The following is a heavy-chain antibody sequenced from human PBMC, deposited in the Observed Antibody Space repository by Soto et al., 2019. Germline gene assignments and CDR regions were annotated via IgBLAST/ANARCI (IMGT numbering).Heavy chain of an antibody. D-gene: IGHD2-15*01. CDR2: ISGSGGST. CDR3: AKDRVVVAATSDWYFDL. V-gene: IGHV3-23*01. CDR1: GFTFSSYA. J-gene: IGHJ2*01. Sequence: EVQLLESGGGLVQPGGSLRLSCAASGFTFSSYAMSWVRQAPGKGLEWVSAISGSGGSTYYADSVKGRCTISRDNSKNSLYLQMNSLRAEDTAVYYCAKDRVVVAATSDWYFDLWGRGTLVTVSS.